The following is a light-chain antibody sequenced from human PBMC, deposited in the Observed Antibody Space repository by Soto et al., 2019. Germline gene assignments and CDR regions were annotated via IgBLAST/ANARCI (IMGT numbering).Light chain of an antibody. J-gene: IGLJ2*01. CDR2: EVS. V-gene: IGLV2-8*01. Sequence: ALTQPPSASGSPGQSVTISCTGTSSDVAGYNYVSWYQQHPGNAPKLMIYEVSKRPSGVPDRFSGSKSGNTASLTVSGLQAEDEADYYCSSYAGSNNVLFGGGTKLTVL. CDR1: SSDVAGYNY. CDR3: SSYAGSNNVL.